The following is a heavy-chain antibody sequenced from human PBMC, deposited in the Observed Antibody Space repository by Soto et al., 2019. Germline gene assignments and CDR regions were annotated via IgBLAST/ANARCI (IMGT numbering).Heavy chain of an antibody. CDR3: ARDRSEEEIYHLDSRFPRYFDY. D-gene: IGHD2-2*01. CDR2: ISSSSSYI. J-gene: IGHJ4*02. Sequence: GGSLRLSCAASGFTFSSYSMNWVRQAPGKGLEWVSSISSSSSYIYYADSVKGRFTISRDNAKNSLYLQMNSLRAEDTAVYYCARDRSEEEIYHLDSRFPRYFDYWGQGTLVTVSS. CDR1: GFTFSSYS. V-gene: IGHV3-21*01.